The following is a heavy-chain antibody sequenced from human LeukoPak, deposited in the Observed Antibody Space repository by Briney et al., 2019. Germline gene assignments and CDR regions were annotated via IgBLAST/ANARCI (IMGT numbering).Heavy chain of an antibody. V-gene: IGHV1-69*13. Sequence: SVKVSCKASGGSFTFTSHAISWVRQAPEQGLEWMGGLIPIYGSANYAQKFQGRLTITSDESTRTVYMELSSLRPEDSAVHYCAGFFYDNSGDAFDIWGQGTMVTVSS. CDR2: LIPIYGSA. D-gene: IGHD3-22*01. CDR3: AGFFYDNSGDAFDI. CDR1: GGSFTFTSHA. J-gene: IGHJ3*02.